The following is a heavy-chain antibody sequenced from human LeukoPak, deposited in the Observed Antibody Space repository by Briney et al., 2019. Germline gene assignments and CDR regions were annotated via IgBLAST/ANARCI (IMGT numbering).Heavy chain of an antibody. J-gene: IGHJ4*02. CDR2: INHSGST. D-gene: IGHD3-10*01. Sequence: GSLRLSCAASGFTVSSNYMSWIRQPPGKGLEWIGEINHSGSTNYNPSLKSRVTISVDTSKNQFSLKLSSVTAADTAVYYCARWLDYGSGSSHPPIDYWGQGTLVTVSS. CDR3: ARWLDYGSGSSHPPIDY. CDR1: GFTVSSNY. V-gene: IGHV4-34*01.